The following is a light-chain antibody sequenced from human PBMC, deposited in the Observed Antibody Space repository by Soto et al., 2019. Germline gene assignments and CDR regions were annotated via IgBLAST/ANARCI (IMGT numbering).Light chain of an antibody. CDR3: SSYTSSSTLV. Sequence: QSALTQPASVSGSPGQSITISCTGTSSDVGGYNYVSWYQQLPGKAPKIIIYEVGHRPSGVSNRFSGSKSGYTASLTISGLQAEDEADYYCSSYTSSSTLVFGTGTKLTVL. CDR2: EVG. J-gene: IGLJ1*01. V-gene: IGLV2-14*01. CDR1: SSDVGGYNY.